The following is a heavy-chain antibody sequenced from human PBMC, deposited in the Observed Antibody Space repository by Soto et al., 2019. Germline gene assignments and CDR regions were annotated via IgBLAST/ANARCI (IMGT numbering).Heavy chain of an antibody. CDR3: ASIYYYGSGSYTPPRYFDY. D-gene: IGHD3-10*01. Sequence: PGGSLRLSCAASGFTFSSYSMDWVRQAPGKGLDWVSYISSSSSTIYYADSVKGRFTISRDNAKNSLYLQMNSLRDEDTAVYYCASIYYYGSGSYTPPRYFDYWGQGTLVTVSS. CDR2: ISSSSSTI. J-gene: IGHJ4*02. V-gene: IGHV3-48*02. CDR1: GFTFSSYS.